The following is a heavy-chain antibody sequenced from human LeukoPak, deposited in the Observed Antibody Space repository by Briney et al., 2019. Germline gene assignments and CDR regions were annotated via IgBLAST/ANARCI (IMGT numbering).Heavy chain of an antibody. V-gene: IGHV3-33*01. CDR3: ARESYDSSGYHSGYYMDV. Sequence: GGSLRLSCAASGFTFSSYGMHWVRKAPGKGLGWVEVLWYDGSNKYYADSVKGRFTISRDNSKNTLYLQMNSLRAEDTAVYYCARESYDSSGYHSGYYMDVWGKGTTVTVSS. D-gene: IGHD3-22*01. CDR1: GFTFSSYG. CDR2: LWYDGSNK. J-gene: IGHJ6*03.